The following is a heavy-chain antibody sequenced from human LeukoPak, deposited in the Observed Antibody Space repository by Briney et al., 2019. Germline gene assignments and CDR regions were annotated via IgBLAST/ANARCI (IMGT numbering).Heavy chain of an antibody. J-gene: IGHJ3*02. CDR2: IYYSGST. V-gene: IGHV4-59*01. D-gene: IGHD1-26*01. CDR3: AREVIVGATTSLGAFDI. CDR1: GGSISFYY. Sequence: SETLSLTCTVSGGSISFYYWSWIRQPPGEGLEWIGYIYYSGSTNYNPSLKSRVTISVDTFKNQFSLKLSSVTAADTAVYYCAREVIVGATTSLGAFDIWGQGTMVTVSS.